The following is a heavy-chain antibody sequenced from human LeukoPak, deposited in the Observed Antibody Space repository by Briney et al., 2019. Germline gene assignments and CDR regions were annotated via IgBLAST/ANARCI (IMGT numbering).Heavy chain of an antibody. J-gene: IGHJ4*02. CDR3: ARLYGSGSYYNY. CDR1: GGSISSSNW. Sequence: SGTLSLTCAVSGGSISSSNWWSWVRQPPGKGLEWIGEIYHSGSTNYNPSLKSRVTISVDTSKNQFSLKLSSVTAADTAVYYCARLYGSGSYYNYWGQGTLVTASS. CDR2: IYHSGST. D-gene: IGHD3-10*01. V-gene: IGHV4-4*02.